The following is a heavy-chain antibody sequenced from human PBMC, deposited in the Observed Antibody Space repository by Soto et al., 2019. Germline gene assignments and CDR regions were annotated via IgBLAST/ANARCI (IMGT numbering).Heavy chain of an antibody. CDR2: IYPVDSDT. CDR1: XYSFSNYW. CDR3: ARSVDYSGMDV. J-gene: IGHJ6*02. V-gene: IGHV5-51*01. Sequence: GESLKISCKGSXYSFSNYWIGWVRQMPGKGLEWMGIIYPVDSDTRYSPSFQGQVTISADKSISTAYLQWSSLKASDTAMYYCARSVDYSGMDVWGQGTTVTVSS.